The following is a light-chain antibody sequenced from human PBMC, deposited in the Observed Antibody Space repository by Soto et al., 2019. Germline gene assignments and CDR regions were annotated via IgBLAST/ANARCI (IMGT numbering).Light chain of an antibody. CDR3: QQYHNWPPQYT. CDR1: QTVARN. J-gene: IGKJ2*01. CDR2: GAS. Sequence: EIMMTQSPATLSVSPGERATLSCRASQTVARNLAWYQQKPGQAPRLLIHGASTRATGVSARFSGSGSGTEFTLTIGSLQSEDFAVYYCQQYHNWPPQYTFGQGTKLLIK. V-gene: IGKV3-15*01.